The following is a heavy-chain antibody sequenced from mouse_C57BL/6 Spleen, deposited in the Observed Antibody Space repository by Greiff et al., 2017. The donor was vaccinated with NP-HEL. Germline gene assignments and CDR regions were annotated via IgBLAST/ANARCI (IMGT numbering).Heavy chain of an antibody. CDR3: ARRGGYPHYYAMDY. CDR2: IWSGGST. V-gene: IGHV2-2*01. CDR1: GFSLTSYG. D-gene: IGHD2-14*01. J-gene: IGHJ4*01. Sequence: QVHVKQSGPGLVQPSQSLSITCTVSGFSLTSYGVHWVRQSPGKGLEWLGVIWSGGSTDYNAAFKSRLSISKDNSKSQVFFKMNSLQADDTAIYYCARRGGYPHYYAMDYWGQGTSVTVSS.